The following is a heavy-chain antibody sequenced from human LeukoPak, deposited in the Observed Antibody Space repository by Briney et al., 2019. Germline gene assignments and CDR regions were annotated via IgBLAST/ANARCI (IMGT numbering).Heavy chain of an antibody. CDR2: IYYSGST. Sequence: PSETLSLTCTVSGGSISSYYWSWIRQPPGKGLEWIGYIYYSGSTNYNPSLKSRVTISVDTSKNQFSLKLSFVTAADTAVYYCARAKAADDYVWGSYRPNWFDPWGQGTLVTVSS. D-gene: IGHD3-16*02. V-gene: IGHV4-59*01. CDR3: ARAKAADDYVWGSYRPNWFDP. CDR1: GGSISSYY. J-gene: IGHJ5*02.